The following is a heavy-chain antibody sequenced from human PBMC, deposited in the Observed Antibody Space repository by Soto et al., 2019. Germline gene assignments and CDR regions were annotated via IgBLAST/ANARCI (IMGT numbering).Heavy chain of an antibody. D-gene: IGHD1-7*01. CDR1: GGTFSSYA. CDR2: IIPIFGTA. J-gene: IGHJ6*02. CDR3: ARDSRNSTPLYYYGMDV. V-gene: IGHV1-69*13. Sequence: SVKVSCKASGGTFSSYAISWVRQARGQGLEWMGGIIPIFGTANYAQKFQGRVTITADESTSTAYMELSSLRSEDTAVYYCARDSRNSTPLYYYGMDVWGQGTTVTVSS.